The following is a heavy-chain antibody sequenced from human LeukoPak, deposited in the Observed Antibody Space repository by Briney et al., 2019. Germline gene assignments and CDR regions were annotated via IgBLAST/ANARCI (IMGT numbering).Heavy chain of an antibody. CDR1: GLTFSNYW. Sequence: GGSLRLSCIDSGLTFSNYWMSWVRQAPGKGLEWVANIRQDGSDSYYVDSVKGRFTISRNNARNSLSLQMNNLRDEDTAVYYCARDRGVQFGLDVWGQGTTVTVSS. V-gene: IGHV3-7*01. D-gene: IGHD2-8*01. CDR2: IRQDGSDS. CDR3: ARDRGVQFGLDV. J-gene: IGHJ6*02.